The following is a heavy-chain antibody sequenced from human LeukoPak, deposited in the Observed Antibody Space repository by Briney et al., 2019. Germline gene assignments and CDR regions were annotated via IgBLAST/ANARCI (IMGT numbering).Heavy chain of an antibody. CDR1: GFTFSSYE. V-gene: IGHV3-48*03. CDR3: ARVRTVTDFDY. J-gene: IGHJ4*02. Sequence: SGGSLRLSCAAPGFTFSSYEMNWVRQAPGKGLEWVSYISSSGSTIYYADSVKGRFTISRDNAKNSLYLQMNSLRAEDTAVYYCARVRTVTDFDYWGQGTLVTVSS. D-gene: IGHD4-17*01. CDR2: ISSSGSTI.